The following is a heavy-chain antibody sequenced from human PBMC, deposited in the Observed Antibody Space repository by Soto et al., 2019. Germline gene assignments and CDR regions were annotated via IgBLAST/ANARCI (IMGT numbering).Heavy chain of an antibody. Sequence: EVQLLESGGGLVQPGGSLRLSCVVSGFTFGSYAMSWVRQAPEKGPEWVAILGGNGFSTYYADSVKGRFTISSEKSKSTLFLQMNSLRADDTGVYYCAKALRPSLNYFYYVDVWGRGTAVTVSS. V-gene: IGHV3-23*01. CDR2: LGGNGFST. D-gene: IGHD2-2*01. CDR3: AKALRPSLNYFYYVDV. CDR1: GFTFGSYA. J-gene: IGHJ6*03.